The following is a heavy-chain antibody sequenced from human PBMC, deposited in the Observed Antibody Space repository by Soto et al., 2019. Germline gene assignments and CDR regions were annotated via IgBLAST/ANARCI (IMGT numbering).Heavy chain of an antibody. Sequence: GGSLRLSCAASGFTFSNAWMSWVRQAPGKGLEWVGRIKSKTDGGTTDYAAPVKGRFTISRDDSKNTLYLQMNSLKTEDTAVYYCTTAERKLWSEDPFDYWGQGTLVTVSS. J-gene: IGHJ4*02. V-gene: IGHV3-15*01. CDR2: IKSKTDGGTT. D-gene: IGHD5-18*01. CDR1: GFTFSNAW. CDR3: TTAERKLWSEDPFDY.